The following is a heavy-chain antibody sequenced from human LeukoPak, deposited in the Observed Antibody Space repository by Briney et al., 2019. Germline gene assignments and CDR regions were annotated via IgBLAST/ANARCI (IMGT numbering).Heavy chain of an antibody. CDR1: GFTFSSYE. Sequence: GGSLRLSCAASGFTFSSYEMIWVRQAPGQGLEWLAYISSSGDRTLYCSASMKGRFTVSRDNAKNSLYLQMNTLTIEDTAVYYCARESDGGGYRFDYWGQGSLVTVS. J-gene: IGHJ4*02. V-gene: IGHV3-48*03. D-gene: IGHD3-22*01. CDR3: ARESDGGGYRFDY. CDR2: ISSSGDRTL.